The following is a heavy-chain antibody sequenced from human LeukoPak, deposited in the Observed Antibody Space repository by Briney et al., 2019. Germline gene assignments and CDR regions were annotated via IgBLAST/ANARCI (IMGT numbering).Heavy chain of an antibody. D-gene: IGHD2-8*01. CDR1: GFTFSSYS. CDR2: ISGSNSYI. CDR3: ARALMTLTYEGN. J-gene: IGHJ4*02. V-gene: IGHV3-21*01. Sequence: GGSLRLCCAASGFTFSSYSMHWIRQAPGKGMEWVSSISGSNSYIFYADSVKGRFTVSRDIAKDSLYLQMNSLRAEDTAVYYCARALMTLTYEGNWGQGTLVTVSS.